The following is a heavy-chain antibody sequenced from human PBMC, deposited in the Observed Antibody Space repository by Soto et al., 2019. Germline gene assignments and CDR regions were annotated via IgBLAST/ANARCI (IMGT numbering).Heavy chain of an antibody. CDR1: GGSISSSNW. CDR2: IYHSGST. D-gene: IGHD6-19*01. V-gene: IGHV4-4*02. Sequence: KSSETLSLTCAVSGGSISSSNWWSFVRQPPGKGLEWIGEIYHSGSTNYNPSLKSRVTISVDKSKNQFSLKLSSVTAADTAVYYCARTAVAGTGAFDIWGQGTMVTVSS. J-gene: IGHJ3*02. CDR3: ARTAVAGTGAFDI.